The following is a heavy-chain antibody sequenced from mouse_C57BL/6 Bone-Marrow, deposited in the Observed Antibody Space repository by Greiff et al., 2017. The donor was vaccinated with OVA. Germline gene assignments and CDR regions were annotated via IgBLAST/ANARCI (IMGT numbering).Heavy chain of an antibody. CDR1: GYTFTSYW. J-gene: IGHJ3*01. D-gene: IGHD2-1*01. CDR2: IHPNSGST. CDR3: ARGIYYSKWAFAY. Sequence: VQLQQSGAELVKPGASVKLSCKASGYTFTSYWMHWVKQRPGQGLEWIGMIHPNSGSTNYNEKFKSKATLTVDKSSSTAYMQLSSLTSEDSAVYYCARGIYYSKWAFAYWGQGTLVTVSA. V-gene: IGHV1-64*01.